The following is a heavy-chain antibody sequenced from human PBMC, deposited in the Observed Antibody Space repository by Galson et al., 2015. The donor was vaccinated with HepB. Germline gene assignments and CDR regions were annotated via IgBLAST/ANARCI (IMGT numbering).Heavy chain of an antibody. CDR3: AAYVSSSWPRHYFDY. J-gene: IGHJ4*02. V-gene: IGHV4-39*01. Sequence: TLSLTCTVSGGSISSSSYYWGWIRQPPGKGLEWIGSIYYSGSTYYNPSLKSRVTISVDTSKNQFSLKLSSVTAADTAVYYCAAYVSSSWPRHYFDYWGQGTLVTVSS. D-gene: IGHD6-13*01. CDR1: GGSISSSSYY. CDR2: IYYSGST.